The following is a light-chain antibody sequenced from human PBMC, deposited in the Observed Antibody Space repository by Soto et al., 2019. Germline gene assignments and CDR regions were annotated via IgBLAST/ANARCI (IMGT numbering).Light chain of an antibody. Sequence: DIQMTQSPSSLSASVGDRVTITCQASQDIANFLNWYQQKPGKAPKLLIYDASNSEPWVPLRFSGSGSGTDFTFTISSLQPEDIATYYCQHYDNLPMLTFGGGTKV. V-gene: IGKV1-33*01. CDR1: QDIANF. CDR2: DAS. CDR3: QHYDNLPMLT. J-gene: IGKJ4*01.